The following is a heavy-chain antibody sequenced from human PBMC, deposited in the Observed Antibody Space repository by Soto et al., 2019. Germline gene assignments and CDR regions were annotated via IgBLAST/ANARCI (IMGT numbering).Heavy chain of an antibody. CDR1: GFTFSSYA. D-gene: IGHD3-10*01. V-gene: IGHV3-23*01. J-gene: IGHJ4*02. Sequence: PGGSLRLSCAASGFTFSSYAMSWVRQAPGKGLEWVSAISGSGGSTYYADSVKGRFTISRDNSKNTLYLQMNSLRAEDTAVYYCANYPPRWFGQDYFDYWGQGTLVTVSS. CDR3: ANYPPRWFGQDYFDY. CDR2: ISGSGGST.